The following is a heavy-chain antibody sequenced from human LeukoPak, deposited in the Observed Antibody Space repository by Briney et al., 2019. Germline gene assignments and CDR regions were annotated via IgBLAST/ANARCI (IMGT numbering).Heavy chain of an antibody. CDR3: AKDGVMSTVSYYYYMDV. V-gene: IGHV3-23*01. CDR2: ISGSGGGT. J-gene: IGHJ6*03. Sequence: PGGSLRLSWAASGFTFSSYAMSWVRQAPGKGLESVSGISGSGGGTYYADSVKGRFTISRDNSKNTLYLQMNSLRAEDTAVYYCAKDGVMSTVSYYYYMDVWGRGTTVTISS. CDR1: GFTFSSYA. D-gene: IGHD4-11*01.